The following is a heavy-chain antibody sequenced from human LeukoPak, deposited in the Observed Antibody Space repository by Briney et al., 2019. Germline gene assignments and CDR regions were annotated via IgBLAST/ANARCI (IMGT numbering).Heavy chain of an antibody. J-gene: IGHJ5*02. V-gene: IGHV4-38-2*02. D-gene: IGHD3-10*01. CDR1: GYSISSGYY. CDR3: AGEGSGAFDP. CDR2: IYHSGST. Sequence: SSETLSLTCTVSGYSISSGYYWGWIRQPPGKGLEWIGSIYHSGSTYYNPSLKSRVTISVDTSKNQFSLKLSSVTAAATAVYYCAGEGSGAFDPWGQGTLVTVSS.